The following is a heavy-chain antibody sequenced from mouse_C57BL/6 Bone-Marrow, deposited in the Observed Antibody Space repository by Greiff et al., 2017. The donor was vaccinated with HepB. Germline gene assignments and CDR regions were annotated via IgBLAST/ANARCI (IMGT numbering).Heavy chain of an antibody. CDR2: ISDGGSYT. V-gene: IGHV5-4*01. D-gene: IGHD2-5*01. J-gene: IGHJ2*01. CDR3: AREGYSNFYY. CDR1: GFTFSSYA. Sequence: EVMLVESGGGLVKPGGSLKLSCAASGFTFSSYAMSWVRQTPEKRLEWVATISDGGSYTYYPDNVKGRFTISRDNAKNNLYLQMSHLKSEDTAMYYCAREGYSNFYYWGQGTTLTVSS.